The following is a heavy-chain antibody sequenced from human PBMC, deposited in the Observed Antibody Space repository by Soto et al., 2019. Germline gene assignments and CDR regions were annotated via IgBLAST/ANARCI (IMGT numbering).Heavy chain of an antibody. CDR2: ISAYNGNT. V-gene: IGHV1-18*01. Sequence: ASVKVSCKASGYTFTSYGISWVRQAPGQGLEWMGWISAYNGNTNYAQKLQGRVTMTTDTSTSTAYMELRSLRSDDTAVYYCARRMITFGGVAPAFDPWGQGTLVTVSS. D-gene: IGHD3-16*01. J-gene: IGHJ5*02. CDR1: GYTFTSYG. CDR3: ARRMITFGGVAPAFDP.